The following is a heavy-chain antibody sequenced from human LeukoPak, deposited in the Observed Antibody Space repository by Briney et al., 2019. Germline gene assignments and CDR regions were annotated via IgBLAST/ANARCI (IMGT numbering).Heavy chain of an antibody. J-gene: IGHJ3*02. CDR3: ARRPPALGAFDI. Sequence: NPSETLSPTCTVSGGSISGSSSYWGWIRQSPGRGLEWIGSIYYSDSGQMFYNPPLKGRVTMSADTSKNQFSLRVTSVTAADTAMYYCARRPPALGAFDIWGQGAMVSVS. CDR2: IYYSDSGQM. CDR1: GGSISGSSSY. V-gene: IGHV4-39*01.